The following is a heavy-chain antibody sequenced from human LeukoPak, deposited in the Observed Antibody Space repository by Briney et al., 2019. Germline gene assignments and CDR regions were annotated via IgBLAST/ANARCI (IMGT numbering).Heavy chain of an antibody. V-gene: IGHV1-46*01. CDR2: IYPRDGST. J-gene: IGHJ4*02. CDR3: ARDQEAFDY. CDR1: GYSFTSNY. Sequence: ASVKVSCKASGYSFTSNYIHWVRQAPGQGLEWMGMIYPRDGSTSYAQKFQGRVTVTRDTSTSTVHMELSGLRSEDAAVYYCARDQEAFDYWGQGTLVTVSS.